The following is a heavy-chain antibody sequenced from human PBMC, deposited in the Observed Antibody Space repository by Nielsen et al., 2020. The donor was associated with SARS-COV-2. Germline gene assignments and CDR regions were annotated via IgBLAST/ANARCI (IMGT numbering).Heavy chain of an antibody. CDR1: GFTFGDSG. V-gene: IGHV4-34*01. CDR3: ASRAEGLQLWRRYFYYMDV. Sequence: GSLRLSCTASGFTFGDSGMSWFRQAPGKGLEWIGEIHSSGTTNYNPSLKSRVTISIDTSKNQFSLNLSSVTAADTAVYYCASRAEGLQLWRRYFYYMDVWGEGTTVTVSS. J-gene: IGHJ6*03. D-gene: IGHD5-18*01. CDR2: IHSSGTT.